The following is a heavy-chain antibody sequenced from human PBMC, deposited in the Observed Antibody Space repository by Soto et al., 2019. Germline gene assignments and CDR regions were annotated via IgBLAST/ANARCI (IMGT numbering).Heavy chain of an antibody. CDR2: IKTKTNGETT. Sequence: GGSLRLSCAASGFIFSNAWMSWVRQAPGKGLEWVGRIKTKTNGETTDYAAPVNGRFTISQDDSKHRLYLQMNSLRTEDTAVYYCTRDKDIVVVSAQFDSWGQGTLVTVSS. J-gene: IGHJ4*02. CDR1: GFIFSNAW. V-gene: IGHV3-15*01. D-gene: IGHD2-15*01. CDR3: TRDKDIVVVSAQFDS.